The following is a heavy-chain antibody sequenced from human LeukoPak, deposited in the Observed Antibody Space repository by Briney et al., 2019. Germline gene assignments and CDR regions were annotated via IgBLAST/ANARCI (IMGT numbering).Heavy chain of an antibody. J-gene: IGHJ4*02. CDR3: AKGGRSSGLGFDY. D-gene: IGHD6-19*01. V-gene: IGHV3-30*18. Sequence: GGSLRLSCAASGFTFSSYGMHWVRQAPGRGLEWVAVISYDGSNKYYADSVKGRFTISRDNSKNTLYLQMNLRPEDTAVYYCAKGGRSSGLGFDYWGQGTLVTVSP. CDR2: ISYDGSNK. CDR1: GFTFSSYG.